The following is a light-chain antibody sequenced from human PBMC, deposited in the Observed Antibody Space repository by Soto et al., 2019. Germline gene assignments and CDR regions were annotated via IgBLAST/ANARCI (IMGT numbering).Light chain of an antibody. CDR2: GAS. CDR1: QSVSSSY. Sequence: EIVLTQSPGTLSLSPGERATLSCRASQSVSSSYLAWYQQKPGQAPRLLIYGASTRATGIPDRFSGSEYGTDFNLTISRLEPEDVAVYYCQQYDSSPRTFGQGTKVEIK. V-gene: IGKV3-20*01. CDR3: QQYDSSPRT. J-gene: IGKJ1*01.